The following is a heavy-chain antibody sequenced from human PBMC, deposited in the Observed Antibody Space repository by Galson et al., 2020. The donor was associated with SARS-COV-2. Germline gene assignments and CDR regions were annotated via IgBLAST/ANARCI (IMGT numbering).Heavy chain of an antibody. V-gene: IGHV4-39*07. CDR1: GGSISSSSYY. CDR2: IYYSGST. CDR3: ARDYDPQGLRREVDP. D-gene: IGHD4-17*01. Sequence: SETLSLTCTVSGGSISSSSYYWGWIRQPPGKGLEWIGSIYYSGSTYYNPSLKSRVTISVDTSKNQFSLKLSSVTAADTAVYYCARDYDPQGLRREVDPWGQGTLVTVSS. J-gene: IGHJ5*02.